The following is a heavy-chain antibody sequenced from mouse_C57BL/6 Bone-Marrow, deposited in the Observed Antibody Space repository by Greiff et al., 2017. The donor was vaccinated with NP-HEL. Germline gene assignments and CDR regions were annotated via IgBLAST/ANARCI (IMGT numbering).Heavy chain of an antibody. CDR2: IDPSDSET. CDR3: ARELYYDAMDY. Sequence: VQLQQPGAELVRPGSSVKLSCKASGYTFTSYWMHWVKQRPIQGLEWIGNIDPSDSETHYNQKFKDKATLTVDKSSSTAYMQLSSLTSEDSAVYYCARELYYDAMDYWGQGTSVTVSS. D-gene: IGHD1-1*02. J-gene: IGHJ4*01. V-gene: IGHV1-52*01. CDR1: GYTFTSYW.